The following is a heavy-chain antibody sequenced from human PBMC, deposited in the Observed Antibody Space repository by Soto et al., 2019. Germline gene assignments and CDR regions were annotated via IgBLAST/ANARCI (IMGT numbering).Heavy chain of an antibody. Sequence: PSETLSLTCTVSGGSISSYYWSWIRQPPGKGLEWIGYIYYSGSTNYNPSLKSRVTISVDRSKNQFSLKLSSVTAADTAVYYCARAIYYYGSGSYFAGFDPWGQGTLVTVSS. J-gene: IGHJ5*02. D-gene: IGHD3-10*01. V-gene: IGHV4-59*12. CDR3: ARAIYYYGSGSYFAGFDP. CDR1: GGSISSYY. CDR2: IYYSGST.